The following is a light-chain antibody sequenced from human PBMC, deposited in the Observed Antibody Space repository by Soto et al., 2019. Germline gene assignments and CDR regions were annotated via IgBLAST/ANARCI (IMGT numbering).Light chain of an antibody. CDR3: ASWDDSLNGPV. CDR1: SSNIGSNF. Sequence: QAVVTQPPSASGTPGQRVTISCSGSSSNIGSNFVSWYQRLPGTAPKLLIYSINQRPSGVPDRFSGSKSGTSASLAISGLQSADEADYFCASWDDSLNGPVFGGGTKLTVL. V-gene: IGLV1-44*01. J-gene: IGLJ3*02. CDR2: SIN.